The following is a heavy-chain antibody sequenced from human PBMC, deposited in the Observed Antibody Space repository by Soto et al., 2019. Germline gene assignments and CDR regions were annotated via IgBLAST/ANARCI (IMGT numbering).Heavy chain of an antibody. J-gene: IGHJ4*02. D-gene: IGHD5-18*01. CDR3: ERGYSYGLLDY. Sequence: SETLSLTCTVFGGSISSYYWSWIRQPAGKGLEWIGRIYSNGSTNYSPSLKSRVTMSVDTSKNQFSLKVNSVTAADTAVYYCERGYSYGLLDYWGQGTLVTVSS. CDR1: GGSISSYY. V-gene: IGHV4-4*07. CDR2: IYSNGST.